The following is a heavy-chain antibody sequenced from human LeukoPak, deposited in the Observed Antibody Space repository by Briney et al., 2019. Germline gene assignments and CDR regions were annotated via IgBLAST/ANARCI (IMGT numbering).Heavy chain of an antibody. V-gene: IGHV3-30*03. D-gene: IGHD3-9*01. CDR3: AREGLEYDILTSLHY. Sequence: GGSLRLSCAASGFTFSSYGMHWVRQAPGKGLEWVAVISYDGSNKYYADSVKGRFTISRDNSKNTLYLQMGSLRAEDMAVYYCAREGLEYDILTSLHYWGQGTLVTVSS. J-gene: IGHJ4*02. CDR2: ISYDGSNK. CDR1: GFTFSSYG.